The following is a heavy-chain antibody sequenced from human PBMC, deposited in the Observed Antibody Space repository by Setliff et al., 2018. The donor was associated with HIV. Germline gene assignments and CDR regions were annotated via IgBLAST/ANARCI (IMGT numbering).Heavy chain of an antibody. D-gene: IGHD2-21*01. V-gene: IGHV1-69*05. CDR1: GGTFNSYA. J-gene: IGHJ4*02. CDR3: ARVPYDCAYCYFDY. Sequence: SVKVSCKASGGTFNSYAISWVRQAPGQGLEWMGGIIPIFGTANYAQKFQGRVTITTDESTSTAYMELSSLRSEDTAVYYCARVPYDCAYCYFDYWGQGTLVTVSS. CDR2: IIPIFGTA.